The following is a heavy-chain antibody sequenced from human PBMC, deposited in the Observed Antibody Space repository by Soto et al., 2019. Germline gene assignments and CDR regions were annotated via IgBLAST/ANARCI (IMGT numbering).Heavy chain of an antibody. J-gene: IGHJ5*01. CDR1: GDSVSSSSVT. Sequence: SQTLSLTCAISGDSVSSSSVTWNWIRQSPSRGLEWLGRTYYRSKWYNDYAESVKSRITINPDTSKNQFSLHLNSVTPEDTAVYYCVRLIGNSWLDFWGQVTLLTVSS. CDR3: VRLIGNSWLDF. CDR2: TYYRSKWYN. V-gene: IGHV6-1*01. D-gene: IGHD1-26*01.